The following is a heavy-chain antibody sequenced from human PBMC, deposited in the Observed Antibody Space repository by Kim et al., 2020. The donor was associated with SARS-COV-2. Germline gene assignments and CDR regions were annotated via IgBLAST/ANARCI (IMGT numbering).Heavy chain of an antibody. CDR2: ISSSSSYI. V-gene: IGHV3-21*01. D-gene: IGHD3-10*01. J-gene: IGHJ5*02. Sequence: GGSLRLSCAASGFTFSSYSMNWVRQAPGKGLEWVSSISSSSSYIYYADSVKGRFTISRDNAKNSLYLQMNSLRAEDTAVYYCARAGRAGFGELYGWFDPWSQGTLVTISS. CDR1: GFTFSSYS. CDR3: ARAGRAGFGELYGWFDP.